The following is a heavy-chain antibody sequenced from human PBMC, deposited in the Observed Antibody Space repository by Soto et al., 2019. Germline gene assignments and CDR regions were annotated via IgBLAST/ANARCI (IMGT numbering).Heavy chain of an antibody. V-gene: IGHV1-3*01. CDR2: INPGSGYT. CDR3: PRDLNGGNPFDY. D-gene: IGHD2-8*01. J-gene: IGHJ4*02. Sequence: QVQFVQSGAEVKKPGASVRLSCKPSGYTLPNYSIQWVRQAAGQGLQWLGWINPGSGYTEYSQRFQGRVTLSRDNSASTFYMDLTSLTSEDTAVYFCPRDLNGGNPFDYWGQGTLVTVSS. CDR1: GYTLPNYS.